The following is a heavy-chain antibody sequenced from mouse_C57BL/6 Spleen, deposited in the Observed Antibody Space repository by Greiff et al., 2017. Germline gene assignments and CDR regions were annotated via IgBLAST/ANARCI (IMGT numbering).Heavy chain of an antibody. V-gene: IGHV5-17*01. CDR1: GFTFSDYG. CDR2: ISSGSSTI. D-gene: IGHD1-1*01. J-gene: IGHJ2*01. CDR3: AREFITTVVATDY. Sequence: VHLVESGGGLVKPGGSLKLSCAASGFTFSDYGMHWVRQAPEQGLEWVAYISSGSSTIYYADTVKGRFTISRDNAKNTLFLQMTSLRSEDTAMYYCAREFITTVVATDYWGQGTTLTVSS.